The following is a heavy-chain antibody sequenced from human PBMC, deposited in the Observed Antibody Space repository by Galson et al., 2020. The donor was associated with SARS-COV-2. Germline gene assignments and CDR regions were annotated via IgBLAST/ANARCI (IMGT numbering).Heavy chain of an antibody. CDR3: AHRIRGYSVFDY. CDR2: ISWDDDS. Sequence: KMSGPTLVKPTQTLTLTCTVSGFSLSTAGVAVGWIRKSPGKALEWLALISWDDDSRYSPSLKNRLTITTDTSKNHVVLTLANVDPDDTATYYCAHRIRGYSVFDYWVQVALVTVS. D-gene: IGHD5-18*01. J-gene: IGHJ4*02. V-gene: IGHV2-5*02. CDR1: GFSLSTAGVA.